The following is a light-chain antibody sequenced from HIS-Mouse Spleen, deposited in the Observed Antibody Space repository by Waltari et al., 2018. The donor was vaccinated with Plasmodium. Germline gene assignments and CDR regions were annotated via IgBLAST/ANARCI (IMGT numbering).Light chain of an antibody. V-gene: IGLV3-9*01. Sequence: SYELTQPLSVSVALGQTARITCGGNNIGSKNVHWYQQKPGQAPVLVIYRDSNRPSGIPERFSGSNSGNTATVTISRAQAGDEADYYCQVWDSSTVFGGGTKLTVL. J-gene: IGLJ3*02. CDR2: RDS. CDR1: NIGSKN. CDR3: QVWDSSTV.